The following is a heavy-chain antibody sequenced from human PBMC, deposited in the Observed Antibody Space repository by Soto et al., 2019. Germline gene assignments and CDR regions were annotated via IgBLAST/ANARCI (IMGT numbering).Heavy chain of an antibody. D-gene: IGHD3-10*01. CDR2: ISSSSRSI. CDR3: VRVSGGYYYYMGV. J-gene: IGHJ6*03. Sequence: GGSLRLSCIASGFTFSSYDMNWVRQAPGKGLEWISYISSSSRSIYYADSVKGRFTISRDNAKDSLYLQMNSLGAEDTAVYYCVRVSGGYYYYMGVWGRGTTVTVSS. CDR1: GFTFSSYD. V-gene: IGHV3-48*01.